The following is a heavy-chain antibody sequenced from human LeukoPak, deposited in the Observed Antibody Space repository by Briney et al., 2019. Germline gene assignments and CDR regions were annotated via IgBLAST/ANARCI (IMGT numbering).Heavy chain of an antibody. V-gene: IGHV3-13*01. CDR2: IGIRGDT. D-gene: IGHD2-2*01. CDR1: GFTFIDYD. J-gene: IGHJ5*02. CDR3: ARDPSAVPTAVNWFAP. Sequence: GGSLRLSCAASGFTFIDYDMHWVRQVIGKGLEWVSAIGIRGDTHYSGSVKGRFTISRENAESSLYLQMNSLRAEDTAVYYCARDPSAVPTAVNWFAPWGQGTLVTVSS.